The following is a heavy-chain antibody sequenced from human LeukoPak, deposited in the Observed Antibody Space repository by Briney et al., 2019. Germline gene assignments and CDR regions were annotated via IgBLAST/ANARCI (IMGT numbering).Heavy chain of an antibody. J-gene: IGHJ4*02. Sequence: GGSLRLSCAASGFTFSSYAMSWVRQAPGKGLEWVSAISGSGGSTYYADSVKGRFTISRDNSKNTLYLQMNSLRAEDTAVYYCAKGAFEYSSSLGSFFDYWGQGTLVTVSS. CDR2: ISGSGGST. CDR3: AKGAFEYSSSLGSFFDY. V-gene: IGHV3-23*01. D-gene: IGHD6-6*01. CDR1: GFTFSSYA.